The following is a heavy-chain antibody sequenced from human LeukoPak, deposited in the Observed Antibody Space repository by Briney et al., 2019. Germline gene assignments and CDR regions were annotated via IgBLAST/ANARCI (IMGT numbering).Heavy chain of an antibody. J-gene: IGHJ3*02. CDR2: IYYSGST. V-gene: IGHV4-31*03. CDR3: ARDYYDSSGYSFDDAFDI. Sequence: SETLSLTCTVSGGFISSGGYYWSWIRQHPGKGLEWIGYIYYSGSTYYNPSLKSRVTISVDTSKNQFSLKLSSVTAADTAVYYCARDYYDSSGYSFDDAFDIWGQGTMVTVSS. D-gene: IGHD3-22*01. CDR1: GGFISSGGYY.